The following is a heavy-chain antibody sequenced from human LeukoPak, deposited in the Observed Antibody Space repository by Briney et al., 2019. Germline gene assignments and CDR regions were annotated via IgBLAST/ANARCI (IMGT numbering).Heavy chain of an antibody. J-gene: IGHJ4*02. CDR1: GGSISSYY. CDR2: IYTSGST. V-gene: IGHV4-4*07. D-gene: IGHD3-22*01. Sequence: PSETLSLTCTVSGGSISSYYWSWIRQPAGKGLEWIGRIYTSGSTNYNPSLKSRVTMSVDTSKNQFSLKLSSVTAADTAVYYCARLGYYDSSGYPDDYWGQGTLVTVSS. CDR3: ARLGYYDSSGYPDDY.